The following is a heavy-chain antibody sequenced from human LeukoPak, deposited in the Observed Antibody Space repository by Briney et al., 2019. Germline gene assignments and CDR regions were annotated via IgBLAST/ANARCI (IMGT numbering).Heavy chain of an antibody. D-gene: IGHD2-2*01. CDR3: ARANFLYCSSSTCLFDY. Sequence: ASVKVSCKAPGYTFTDYYMHWVRQAPGQGFEWMGWINPNDGDTNYAQKFQGRVTMTRDTSISTAHMEVSRLRSDDTAVYYCARANFLYCSSSTCLFDYWGQGTLVTVS. CDR2: INPNDGDT. J-gene: IGHJ4*02. CDR1: GYTFTDYY. V-gene: IGHV1-2*02.